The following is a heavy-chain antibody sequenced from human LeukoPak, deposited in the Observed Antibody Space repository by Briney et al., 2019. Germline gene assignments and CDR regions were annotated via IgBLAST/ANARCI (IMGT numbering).Heavy chain of an antibody. V-gene: IGHV4-31*03. J-gene: IGHJ5*02. CDR2: IYYSGST. CDR1: GGSIRSGDYS. CDR3: ARDRCSSTSCYSGWFDP. D-gene: IGHD2-2*02. Sequence: SETLSLTCTVSGGSIRSGDYSWNWIRQHPGKGLEWIGYIYYSGSTYYNPSLKSRVTISVDTSKNQFSLKLSSVTAADTAVYYCARDRCSSTSCYSGWFDPWGQGTLVTVSS.